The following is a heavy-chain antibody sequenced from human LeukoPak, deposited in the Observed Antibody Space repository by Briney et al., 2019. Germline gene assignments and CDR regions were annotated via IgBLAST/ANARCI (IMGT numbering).Heavy chain of an antibody. J-gene: IGHJ4*02. CDR2: VHLDGRT. V-gene: IGHV4-4*02. Sequence: SETLSLTCDVSGGSVTSTNWWTWVRQPPGKRLEWIGEVHLDGRTNYNPSLKGRLIMSVDLPENHISLRLTSVTAADTAVYYCAREGGFYRPLDYSGQGTLVTVSS. CDR3: AREGGFYRPLDY. D-gene: IGHD3-3*01. CDR1: GGSVTSTNW.